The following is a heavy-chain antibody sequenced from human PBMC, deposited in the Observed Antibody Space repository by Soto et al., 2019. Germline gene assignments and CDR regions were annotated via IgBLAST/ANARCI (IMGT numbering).Heavy chain of an antibody. Sequence: QVQLAESGGGVVQPGRSLRLSCAASGFTFSSYAMHWVRQAPGKGLEWVAVISYDGTNKYADSVKGRFTISRDNSENTLYLEMNSLRADDMAVYYCARDWGSGSDYFDYWGQGALVTVSS. J-gene: IGHJ4*02. CDR3: ARDWGSGSDYFDY. D-gene: IGHD6-19*01. V-gene: IGHV3-30-3*01. CDR2: ISYDGTNK. CDR1: GFTFSSYA.